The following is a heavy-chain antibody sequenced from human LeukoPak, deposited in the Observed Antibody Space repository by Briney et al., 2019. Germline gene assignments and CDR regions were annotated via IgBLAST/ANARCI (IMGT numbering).Heavy chain of an antibody. CDR1: GFTFSDDY. CDR2: SKNKANSHTT. CDR3: ARLNPGDFDY. J-gene: IGHJ4*02. V-gene: IGHV3-72*01. Sequence: GGSLRLSCSASGFTFSDDYMDWVRQAPGKVLEWVGRSKNKANSHTTEYAASVKGRFTISRDDSKTLLELQMNSLKTEDTAVYYCARLNPGDFDYWGQGTLVTVSS. D-gene: IGHD3-10*01.